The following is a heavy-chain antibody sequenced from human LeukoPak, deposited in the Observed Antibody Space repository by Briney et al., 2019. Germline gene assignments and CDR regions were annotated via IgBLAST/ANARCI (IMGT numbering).Heavy chain of an antibody. CDR2: IKSKTDGGTT. CDR1: GFTFSNAW. CDR3: TTLEDFWSGYYSY. J-gene: IGHJ4*02. D-gene: IGHD3-3*01. V-gene: IGHV3-15*01. Sequence: GGSLRLSCAASGFTFSNAWMSWVRQAPGKGLEWVGRIKSKTDGGTTDYAAPVKGRFTISRDDSKNTLYLQMNSLKTEDTAVYYCTTLEDFWSGYYSYWGQGTLVTVSS.